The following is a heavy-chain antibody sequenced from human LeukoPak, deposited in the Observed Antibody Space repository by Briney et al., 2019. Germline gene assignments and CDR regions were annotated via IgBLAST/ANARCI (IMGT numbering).Heavy chain of an antibody. Sequence: ASVKVSCKASGYTFTSYGISWVRQAPGQGLEWMGWISAYNGNTNYAQKLQGRVTMTTDTSTSTAYMELRSLRSDDTAVYYCARGVAYQLLPERWFDPWGQGTLVTVSS. D-gene: IGHD2-2*01. CDR3: ARGVAYQLLPERWFDP. CDR1: GYTFTSYG. CDR2: ISAYNGNT. V-gene: IGHV1-18*01. J-gene: IGHJ5*02.